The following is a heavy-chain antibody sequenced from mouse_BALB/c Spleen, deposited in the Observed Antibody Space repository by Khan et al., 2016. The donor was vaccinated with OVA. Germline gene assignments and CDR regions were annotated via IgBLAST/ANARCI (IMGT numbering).Heavy chain of an antibody. J-gene: IGHJ2*01. CDR1: GYTFIDYN. D-gene: IGHD1-1*01. CDR2: ITPNNGGT. V-gene: IGHV1-18*01. CDR3: TRGGHGSPFDY. Sequence: EVQLQQSGPELVKPGASVKIPCKASGYTFIDYNMDWVKQSHGKSLEWIGDITPNNGGTIYNQKFKDKATLTVDKSSSTAYMELRSLTSEDTAVYYCTRGGHGSPFDYWGQDTTLTVSS.